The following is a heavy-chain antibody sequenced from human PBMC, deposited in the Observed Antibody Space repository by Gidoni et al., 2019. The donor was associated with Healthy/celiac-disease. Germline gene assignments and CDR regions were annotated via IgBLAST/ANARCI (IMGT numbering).Heavy chain of an antibody. Sequence: EVQLVESGGGLVKPGGSLRLSCAASGFTFSSYSMNWVRQAPGKGLEWVSSISSSSSYIYYADSVKGRFTISRDNAKNSLYLQMNSLRAEDTAVYYCARGGDDYGDYTTLDAFDIWGQGTMVTVSS. D-gene: IGHD4-17*01. CDR1: GFTFSSYS. CDR2: ISSSSSYI. J-gene: IGHJ3*02. V-gene: IGHV3-21*01. CDR3: ARGGDDYGDYTTLDAFDI.